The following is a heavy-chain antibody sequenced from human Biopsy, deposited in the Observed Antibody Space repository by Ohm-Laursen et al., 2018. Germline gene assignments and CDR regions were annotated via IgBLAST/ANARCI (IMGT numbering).Heavy chain of an antibody. CDR3: ARHPTGFWFDP. CDR2: IFYSGIT. Sequence: GTLSLTCTVSGGSVSSNVAYWAWIRQPPGQGLESIGSIFYSGITYYNPSLQSRVTMSVDTSKNQFSLNLTSVTAADTAVYYCARHPTGFWFDPWGQGTLVIVSS. V-gene: IGHV4-39*01. J-gene: IGHJ5*02. CDR1: GGSVSSNVAY.